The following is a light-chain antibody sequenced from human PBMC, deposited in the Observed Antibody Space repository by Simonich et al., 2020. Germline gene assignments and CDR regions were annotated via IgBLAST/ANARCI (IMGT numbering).Light chain of an antibody. CDR3: QQYYSTPWT. CDR1: QSVLYSSNNKNY. CDR2: GSS. J-gene: IGKJ1*01. Sequence: DIVMTQSPDSLAVSLGERATINCKTSQSVLYSSNNKNYLAGYQQKPGPPPKLLIYGSSTRESGLPDRFSGSGSGTDFTLTSRSLQAEDVAVYYCQQYYSTPWTFGQGTKVEIK. V-gene: IGKV4-1*01.